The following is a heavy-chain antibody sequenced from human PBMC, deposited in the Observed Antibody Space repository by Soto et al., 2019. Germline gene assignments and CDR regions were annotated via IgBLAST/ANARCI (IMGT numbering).Heavy chain of an antibody. V-gene: IGHV4-39*01. Sequence: PSETLSLTGTVSGGSISSSNYYWGWIRQPPGKGLEWIGSIYYSGSTYYNPSLKSRVTISVDTSKNQFSLKLSSVTAADTAVYYCATQEVGGSYVYTFDPWGQGTLVTVSS. CDR2: IYYSGST. CDR3: ATQEVGGSYVYTFDP. CDR1: GGSISSSNYY. D-gene: IGHD1-26*01. J-gene: IGHJ5*02.